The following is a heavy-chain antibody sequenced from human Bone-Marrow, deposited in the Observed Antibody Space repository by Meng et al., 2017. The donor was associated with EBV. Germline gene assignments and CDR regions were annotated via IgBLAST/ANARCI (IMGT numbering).Heavy chain of an antibody. V-gene: IGHV3-73*02. D-gene: IGHD2-21*01. Sequence: EVQLVESGXGWVQPGGSLKLSCAASGFTFSGSAMHLVRQASGKGLEWVGRIRSKANSYATAYAASVKGRFTISRDDSKNTAYLQMNSLKTEDTAVYYCTCGSFDPWGQGTLVTVSS. CDR2: IRSKANSYAT. CDR3: TCGSFDP. CDR1: GFTFSGSA. J-gene: IGHJ5*02.